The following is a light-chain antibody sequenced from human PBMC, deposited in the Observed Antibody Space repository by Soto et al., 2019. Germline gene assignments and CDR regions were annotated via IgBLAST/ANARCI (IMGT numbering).Light chain of an antibody. CDR1: QSVTSN. CDR2: GAS. J-gene: IGKJ1*01. CDR3: QQYASSPGT. Sequence: EVVMTQSPGAVSVSPGERATLSCRASQSVTSNVAWYQQKPGQAPRLLIYGASTRATGIPARFSGSGSGTDFTLTISGLEPEDFAVYYCQQYASSPGTFGQGTKVDIK. V-gene: IGKV3-15*01.